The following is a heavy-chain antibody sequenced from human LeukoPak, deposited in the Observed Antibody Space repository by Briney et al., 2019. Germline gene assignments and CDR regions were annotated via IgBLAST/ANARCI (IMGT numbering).Heavy chain of an antibody. J-gene: IGHJ4*02. CDR3: ARVDRGYDGYLDY. D-gene: IGHD5-12*01. V-gene: IGHV3-21*01. Sequence: GGSLRLSCAASRFTFSSYDMNWVRQAPGKGLEWVSSISTSSDYIHYADSVKGRFTISRDNAKNSLFLQMNSLKAEDTAVYYCARVDRGYDGYLDYWGQGTLVTVTS. CDR2: ISTSSDYI. CDR1: RFTFSSYD.